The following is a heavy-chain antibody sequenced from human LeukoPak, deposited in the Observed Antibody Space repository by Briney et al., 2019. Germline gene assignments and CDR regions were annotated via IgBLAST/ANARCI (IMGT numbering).Heavy chain of an antibody. CDR3: ARLGLWFGETGDY. CDR2: IYYSGST. D-gene: IGHD3-10*01. Sequence: SETLSLTCAVYGGSFSGYYWSWIRQPPGKGLEWIGSIYYSGSTYYNPSLKSRVTISVDTSKNQFSLKLSSVTAADTAVYYCARLGLWFGETGDYWGQGTLVTVSS. J-gene: IGHJ4*02. CDR1: GGSFSGYY. V-gene: IGHV4-34*01.